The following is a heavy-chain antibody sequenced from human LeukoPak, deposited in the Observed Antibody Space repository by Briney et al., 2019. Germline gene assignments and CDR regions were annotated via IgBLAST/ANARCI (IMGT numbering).Heavy chain of an antibody. D-gene: IGHD3-16*01. Sequence: GGSLRLSCAASGFTFSTYWMNWVRQAPGKGLEWVANIKVDGSEKYYTDSVKGRFTISRDNAKNSLYLQMNSLRAEDTAVYYCASSWGSAIDFWGQGTLVTVSS. J-gene: IGHJ4*02. V-gene: IGHV3-7*01. CDR2: IKVDGSEK. CDR1: GFTFSTYW. CDR3: ASSWGSAIDF.